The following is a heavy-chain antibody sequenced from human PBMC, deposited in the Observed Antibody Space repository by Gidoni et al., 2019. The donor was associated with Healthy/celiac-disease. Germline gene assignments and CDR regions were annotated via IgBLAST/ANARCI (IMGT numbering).Heavy chain of an antibody. J-gene: IGHJ6*02. D-gene: IGHD3-22*01. CDR1: GLTFSRYS. Sequence: EVQLVESGGGLVKPGGSLRLSCAASGLTFSRYSMTGVRQAPGKGLEWGSSISRSSSYIYYADSGKSRYTISRDNAKNSLYLQMNSLRAEDTAVYYCAKGGYYDSSGYCGSNYYGMDVWGQGTTVTVSS. CDR3: AKGGYYDSSGYCGSNYYGMDV. CDR2: ISRSSSYI. V-gene: IGHV3-21*01.